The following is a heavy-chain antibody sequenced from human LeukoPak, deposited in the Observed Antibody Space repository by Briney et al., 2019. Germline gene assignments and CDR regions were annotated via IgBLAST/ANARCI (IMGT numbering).Heavy chain of an antibody. D-gene: IGHD5-12*01. CDR2: ISSSSSYI. CDR1: GFTFSSYS. Sequence: GGSLRLSCAASGFTFSSYSMNWVRQAPGKGLEWVSSISSSSSYIYYADSVKGRFTISRDNAKNSLYLQMNSLRAEDTAVYCCARDWSSGYDYAFDYWGQGTLVTVSS. J-gene: IGHJ4*02. CDR3: ARDWSSGYDYAFDY. V-gene: IGHV3-21*01.